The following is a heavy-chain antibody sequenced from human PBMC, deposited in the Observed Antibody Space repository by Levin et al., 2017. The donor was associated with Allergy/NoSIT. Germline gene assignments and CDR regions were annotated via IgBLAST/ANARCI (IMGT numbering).Heavy chain of an antibody. D-gene: IGHD5-18*01. Sequence: QPGGSLRLSCAASGFTFSHYWMAWVRQAPGKGLEWVANIKQDGSEKNYVDSVKGRFTISRDNAKNSLYLQMNSLRAEDTATYFCATDRYSDGSYWGQGTLVTVSS. CDR1: GFTFSHYW. J-gene: IGHJ4*02. CDR2: IKQDGSEK. CDR3: ATDRYSDGSY. V-gene: IGHV3-7*01.